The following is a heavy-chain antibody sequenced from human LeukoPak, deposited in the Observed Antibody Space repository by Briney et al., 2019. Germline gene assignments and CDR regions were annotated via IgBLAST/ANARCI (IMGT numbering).Heavy chain of an antibody. CDR1: GFTFSGYG. J-gene: IGHJ4*02. CDR2: ISYDGSNK. CDR3: AKDLPAYCGGDCSPDY. V-gene: IGHV3-30*18. Sequence: QTGGSLRLSCAASGFTFSGYGMHWVRQAPGKGLEWVAVISYDGSNKYYADSVKGRFTISRDNSKNTLYLQMNSLRAEDTAVYYCAKDLPAYCGGDCSPDYWGQGTLVTVSS. D-gene: IGHD2-21*02.